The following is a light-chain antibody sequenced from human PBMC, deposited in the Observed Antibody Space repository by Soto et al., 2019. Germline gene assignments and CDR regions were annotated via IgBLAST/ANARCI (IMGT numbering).Light chain of an antibody. CDR2: GAS. J-gene: IGKJ2*01. CDR1: QSVSSN. V-gene: IGKV3-15*01. CDR3: QQYDNWYT. Sequence: EIGMTQSPATLSVSPEERATLSCRASQSVSSNLAWYQQKPGQAPRLLIYGASTRATGIPARFSGSGSGTEFTLTISSLQSEDFAVYYCQQYDNWYTFGQGTKLEIK.